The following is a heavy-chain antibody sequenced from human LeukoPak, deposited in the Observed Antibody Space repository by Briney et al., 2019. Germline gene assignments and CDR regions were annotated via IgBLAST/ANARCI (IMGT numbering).Heavy chain of an antibody. CDR2: INPNSGGT. V-gene: IGHV1-2*02. D-gene: IGHD3-9*01. CDR3: ARDFVDYDILTGYPDY. Sequence: ASVKVSCKASGYTFTGSYMHWVRQAPGQGLEWMGWINPNSGGTNYAQKFQRRVTMTRDTSISTAYMELSRLRSDDTAVYYCARDFVDYDILTGYPDYWGQGTLVTVSS. CDR1: GYTFTGSY. J-gene: IGHJ4*02.